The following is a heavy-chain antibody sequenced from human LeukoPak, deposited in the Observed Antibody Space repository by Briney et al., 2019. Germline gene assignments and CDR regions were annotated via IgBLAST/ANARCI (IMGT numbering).Heavy chain of an antibody. D-gene: IGHD3-10*01. J-gene: IGHJ4*02. V-gene: IGHV1-46*01. CDR1: GYSFTTYY. Sequence: ASVKVSCKASGYSFTTYYMHWVRQAPGQGPEWVGIINPSTGSTRYAQKFQGRVTMTRDTSISTAYMELSRLRSDDTAVYYCARDPYGSGSWFDYWGQGTLVTVSS. CDR3: ARDPYGSGSWFDY. CDR2: INPSTGST.